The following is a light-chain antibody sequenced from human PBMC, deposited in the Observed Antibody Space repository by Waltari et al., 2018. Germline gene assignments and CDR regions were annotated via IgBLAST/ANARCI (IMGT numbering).Light chain of an antibody. Sequence: QSALPQPPSASGSPGQSVTISCTGTSSDVGGYNYVSWYQQHPGKAPKLMIYEVARRPSGVPDRFSGSKSGNTASLTVSGLQAEDEADYYCSSYAGSKNYVFGTGTKVTVL. V-gene: IGLV2-8*01. CDR2: EVA. CDR3: SSYAGSKNYV. J-gene: IGLJ1*01. CDR1: SSDVGGYNY.